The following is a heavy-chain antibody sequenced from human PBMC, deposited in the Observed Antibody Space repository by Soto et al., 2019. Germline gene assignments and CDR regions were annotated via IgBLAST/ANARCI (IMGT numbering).Heavy chain of an antibody. V-gene: IGHV1-46*03. CDR1: GYTFTSYY. CDR3: ASLGVATGFDY. CDR2: INPSGGST. D-gene: IGHD5-12*01. Sequence: QVQLVQSGAEVKKPGASVKVSCKASGYTFTSYYMHWVRQAPGQGLEWMGIINPSGGSTSYAQKFQGRVTMTRDTSTSTVYMELSSLRSEDTAVYYCASLGVATGFDYWGQGTLVTVSS. J-gene: IGHJ4*02.